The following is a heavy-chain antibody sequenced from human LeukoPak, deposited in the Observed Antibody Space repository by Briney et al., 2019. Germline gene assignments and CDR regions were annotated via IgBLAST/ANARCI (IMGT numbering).Heavy chain of an antibody. CDR3: ARGVNWGPRGYYYYYYMDV. J-gene: IGHJ6*03. Sequence: SETLSLTCAVYGGSFSGYYWSWIRQPPGKGLEWIGEINHSGSTNYNPSLKSRVTISVDTSKNQFSLKLSSVTAADTAVYYCARGVNWGPRGYYYYYYMDVWGKGTTVTVSS. CDR1: GGSFSGYY. D-gene: IGHD7-27*01. V-gene: IGHV4-34*01. CDR2: INHSGST.